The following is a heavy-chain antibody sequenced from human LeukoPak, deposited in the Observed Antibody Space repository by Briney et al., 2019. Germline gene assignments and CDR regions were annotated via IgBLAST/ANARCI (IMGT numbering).Heavy chain of an antibody. V-gene: IGHV3-9*01. J-gene: IGHJ4*02. CDR1: GFTFDDYA. CDR3: AKALVGANSLPPDY. Sequence: GGSLRLSCAASGFTFDDYAMHWVRQAPGKGLEWVSGISWNSGSIGYADSVKGRFTISRDNAKNSLYLQMNSLRAEDTALYYCAKALVGANSLPPDYWGQGTLVTVSS. CDR2: ISWNSGSI. D-gene: IGHD1-26*01.